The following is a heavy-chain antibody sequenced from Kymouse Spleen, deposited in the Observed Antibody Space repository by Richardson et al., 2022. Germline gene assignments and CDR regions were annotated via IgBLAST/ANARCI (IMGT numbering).Heavy chain of an antibody. CDR3: ARGPSGYCSSTSCYAGDYYYYGMDV. CDR1: GDSVSSNSAA. V-gene: IGHV6-1*01. Sequence: QVQLQQSGPGLVKPSQTLSLTCAISGDSVSSNSAAWNWIRQSPSRGLEWLGRTYYRSKWYNDYAVSVKSRITINPDTSKNQFSLQLNSVTPEDTAVYYCARGPSGYCSSTSCYAGDYYYYGMDVWGQGTTVTVSS. CDR2: TYYRSKWYN. J-gene: IGHJ6*02. D-gene: IGHD2-2*02.